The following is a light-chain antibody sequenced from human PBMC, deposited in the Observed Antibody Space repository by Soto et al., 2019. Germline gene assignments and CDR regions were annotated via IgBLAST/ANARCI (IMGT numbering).Light chain of an antibody. V-gene: IGKV3-15*01. CDR2: GAS. J-gene: IGKJ5*01. CDR1: QSVSSK. Sequence: EIVMTQSPATLSVSPGERATLSCRASQSVSSKLAWYQQKPGQAPRLLIYGASTRATGIPARFSGSGSGTDFTLTISRLEPEDFAVYYCQQRSNWVTFGQGTRLEIK. CDR3: QQRSNWVT.